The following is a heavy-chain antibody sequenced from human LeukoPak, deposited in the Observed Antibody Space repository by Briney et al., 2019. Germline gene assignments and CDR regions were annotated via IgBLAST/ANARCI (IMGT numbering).Heavy chain of an antibody. D-gene: IGHD3-22*01. Sequence: GGSLRLSCAASGFTFSSYSMNWVRQAPGKGLEWVSSISSSSSYIYYADSVKGRFTISRDNAKNSPYLQMNSLRAEDTAVYYCARRCYYDSSGYRYFDYWGQGTLVTVSS. CDR2: ISSSSSYI. J-gene: IGHJ4*02. CDR1: GFTFSSYS. V-gene: IGHV3-21*01. CDR3: ARRCYYDSSGYRYFDY.